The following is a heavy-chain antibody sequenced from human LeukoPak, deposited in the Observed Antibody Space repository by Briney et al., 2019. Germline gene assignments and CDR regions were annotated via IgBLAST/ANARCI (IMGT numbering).Heavy chain of an antibody. CDR3: ARSMVRGVIAKNWFDP. D-gene: IGHD3-10*01. Sequence: ASVKVSCKVSGYTLTELSMHWVRQAPGKGLEWMGGFDPEDGETIYAQKFQGRVTMTTDTSTSTAYMELRSLRCDDTAVYYCARSMVRGVIAKNWFDPWGQGTLVTVSS. V-gene: IGHV1-24*01. J-gene: IGHJ5*02. CDR2: FDPEDGET. CDR1: GYTLTELS.